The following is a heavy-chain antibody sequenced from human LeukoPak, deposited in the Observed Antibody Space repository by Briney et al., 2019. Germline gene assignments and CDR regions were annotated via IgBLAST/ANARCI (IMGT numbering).Heavy chain of an antibody. Sequence: SETLSLTCTVSGGSISSGGYYWSWIRQPPGKGLEWIGYIYHSGSTYYNPSLKSRVTISVDRSKNQFSLKLSSVTAADTAVYYCARGARSGYFDYWGQGTLVTVSS. D-gene: IGHD2-8*02. CDR2: IYHSGST. J-gene: IGHJ4*02. CDR3: ARGARSGYFDY. CDR1: GGSISSGGYY. V-gene: IGHV4-30-2*01.